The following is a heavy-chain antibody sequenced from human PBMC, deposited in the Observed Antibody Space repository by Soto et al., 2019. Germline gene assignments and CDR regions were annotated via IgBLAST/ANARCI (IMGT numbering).Heavy chain of an antibody. J-gene: IGHJ4*02. CDR2: ISYDGSNK. Sequence: GGSLRLSCAASGFTFSSYAMHWVRQAPGKGLEWVAVISYDGSNKYYADSVKGRFTISRDNSKNTLYLQMNSLRAEDTAVYYCARSRRREWELLSPFDYWGQGTLVTVSS. D-gene: IGHD1-26*01. V-gene: IGHV3-30-3*01. CDR1: GFTFSSYA. CDR3: ARSRRREWELLSPFDY.